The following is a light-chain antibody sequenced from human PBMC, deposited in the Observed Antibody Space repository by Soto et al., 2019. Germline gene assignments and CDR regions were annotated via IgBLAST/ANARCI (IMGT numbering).Light chain of an antibody. Sequence: DIKMTQPPSSLSASVGDRVTITCQASQDISNYLNWYQQKPGKAPKLLIYDASNLETGVPSRFSGSGSGTDFTFTISSLQPEDIATYYCQQYDNLPLTFGGGAKVDI. J-gene: IGKJ4*01. V-gene: IGKV1-33*01. CDR2: DAS. CDR1: QDISNY. CDR3: QQYDNLPLT.